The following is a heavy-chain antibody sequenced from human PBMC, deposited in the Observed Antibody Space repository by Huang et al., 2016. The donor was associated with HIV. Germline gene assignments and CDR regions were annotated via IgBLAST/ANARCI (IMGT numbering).Heavy chain of an antibody. D-gene: IGHD5-12*01. J-gene: IGHJ4*02. CDR2: IGPIFGAP. Sequence: QLLLVQSGAEVKEPGSSVKVSCKASGGSFNNYTISWLRQAPGHGLEWLGGIGPIFGAPNFAQEFQGRVTITADEYTKTAYMELSSLSSEDTAIYYCARDSRGDGYNYENGFDYWGQGTLVTVSS. V-gene: IGHV1-69*01. CDR1: GGSFNNYT. CDR3: ARDSRGDGYNYENGFDY.